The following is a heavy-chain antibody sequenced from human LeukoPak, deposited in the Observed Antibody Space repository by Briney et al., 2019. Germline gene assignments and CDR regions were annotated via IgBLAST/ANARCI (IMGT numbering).Heavy chain of an antibody. CDR3: AKEGDLDAFDI. CDR2: ISGSGGSI. D-gene: IGHD2-21*02. CDR1: GFTFNYYA. Sequence: GGSLRLSCAASGFTFNYYAMSWVRQAPGKGLERVSAISGSGGSIYYADSVKGRFTISRDYSKNTLYLQMNSLRAEDTAVYYCAKEGDLDAFDIWGQGTMVTVSS. J-gene: IGHJ3*02. V-gene: IGHV3-23*01.